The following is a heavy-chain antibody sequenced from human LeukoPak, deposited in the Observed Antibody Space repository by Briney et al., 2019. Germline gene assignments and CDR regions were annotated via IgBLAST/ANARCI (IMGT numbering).Heavy chain of an antibody. V-gene: IGHV4-4*07. CDR2: IYPSGSA. CDR3: AREYGDLDY. J-gene: IGHJ4*02. Sequence: SETLSLTCTVSGGSISGYYWSWLRQPAGKGLEWIGRIYPSGSANYNPSLKSRVTMSVDTSKNQFSLKLNYVTAADTAVYYCAREYGDLDYWGQGTQVTVSS. D-gene: IGHD4-17*01. CDR1: GGSISGYY.